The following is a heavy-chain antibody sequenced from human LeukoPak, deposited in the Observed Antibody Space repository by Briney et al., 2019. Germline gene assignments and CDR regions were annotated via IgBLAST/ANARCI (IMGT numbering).Heavy chain of an antibody. J-gene: IGHJ4*02. CDR1: GYTFTDYY. Sequence: ASVKVSCKASGYTFTDYYMYWVRQARGQGLEWMGWINPNSGGTNYVQKFQGGVTMTRDTSISTAYMELSRLTSDDTAVYYCARKYYYDSSGYQGGPLLWGQGTLVTVSS. CDR2: INPNSGGT. V-gene: IGHV1-2*02. D-gene: IGHD3-22*01. CDR3: ARKYYYDSSGYQGGPLL.